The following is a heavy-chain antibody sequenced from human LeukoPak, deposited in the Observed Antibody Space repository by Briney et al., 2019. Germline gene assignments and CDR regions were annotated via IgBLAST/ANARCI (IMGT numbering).Heavy chain of an antibody. Sequence: GGSLRLSCAASGFTFSSYAMSWVHQAPGKGLEWVSAISGSGGSTYYADSVKGRFTISGDNSKNTLYLQMNSLRADDTAVYYCAKDSGDGYTNHALFDYWGQGALVTVSS. D-gene: IGHD5-24*01. CDR2: ISGSGGST. J-gene: IGHJ4*02. CDR1: GFTFSSYA. V-gene: IGHV3-23*01. CDR3: AKDSGDGYTNHALFDY.